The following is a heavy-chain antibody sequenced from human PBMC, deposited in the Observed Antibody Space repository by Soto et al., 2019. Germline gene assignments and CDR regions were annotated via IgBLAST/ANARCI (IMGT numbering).Heavy chain of an antibody. J-gene: IGHJ4*02. CDR1: GGRFTTYA. CDR3: ARGGPDLATIGSFDY. D-gene: IGHD3-16*01. CDR2: IITFFGAA. V-gene: IGHV1-69*01. Sequence: QVQLVQSGAEVRKPGSSVRVSCKASGGRFTTYAFNWMRQAPGQGLEWLGGIITFFGAAMYAQKFQGRVTITADELTTTAYMELSGLRSEDTAVYYCARGGPDLATIGSFDYWGQGTLVTVSS.